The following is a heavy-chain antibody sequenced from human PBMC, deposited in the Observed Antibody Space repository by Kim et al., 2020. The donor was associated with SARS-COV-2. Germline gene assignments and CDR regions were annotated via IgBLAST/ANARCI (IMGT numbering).Heavy chain of an antibody. Sequence: GESLKISCKGSGYSFTSYWISWVRQMPGKGLEWMGRIDPSDSYTNYSPSFQGHVTISADKSISTAYLQWSSLKASDTAMYYCASLSGSYPGKVVDWFDPWGQGTLVTVSS. D-gene: IGHD1-26*01. J-gene: IGHJ5*02. CDR3: ASLSGSYPGKVVDWFDP. CDR1: GYSFTSYW. V-gene: IGHV5-10-1*01. CDR2: IDPSDSYT.